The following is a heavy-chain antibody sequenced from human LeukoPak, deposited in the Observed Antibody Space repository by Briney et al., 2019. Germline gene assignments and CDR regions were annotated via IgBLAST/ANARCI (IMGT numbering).Heavy chain of an antibody. Sequence: PSETLSLTCTVSGGSISSSSYYWGWIRQPPGKGLEWIGSIYYSGSTYYNPSLKSRVTISVDTSKNQFSLKLSSVTAADTAVYYCARGIAAAGTRDYFDYWGQGTLVTVSS. V-gene: IGHV4-39*07. D-gene: IGHD6-13*01. CDR2: IYYSGST. CDR1: GGSISSSSYY. CDR3: ARGIAAAGTRDYFDY. J-gene: IGHJ4*02.